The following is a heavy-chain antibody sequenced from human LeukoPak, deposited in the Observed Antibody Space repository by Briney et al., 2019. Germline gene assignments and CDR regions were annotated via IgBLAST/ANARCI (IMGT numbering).Heavy chain of an antibody. CDR1: GFTFSSYA. D-gene: IGHD1-26*01. CDR3: AKDQTAKVEATLDY. V-gene: IGHV3-23*01. CDR2: ISGSGGST. J-gene: IGHJ4*02. Sequence: GASLRISCAASGFTFSSYAMSWVRQAPGKGLEWVSAISGSGGSTYYADSVKGRFTISRDNSKNTLYLQMNSLRAEDTAVYYCAKDQTAKVEATLDYWGQGTLVTVSS.